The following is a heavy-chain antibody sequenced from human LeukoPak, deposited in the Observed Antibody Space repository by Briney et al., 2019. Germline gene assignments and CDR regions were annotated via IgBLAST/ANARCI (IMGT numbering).Heavy chain of an antibody. Sequence: NAGGSLRLSCAASGFTFSTYSVNWVRQAPGKGLEWVSSISSSTNYIYYADSVKGRFTISRDNAKNSLYLQMNSLRAEDTAVYFCARATWDPNYYYYMDVWGKGTTVTISS. D-gene: IGHD1-26*01. V-gene: IGHV3-21*01. CDR1: GFTFSTYS. J-gene: IGHJ6*03. CDR2: ISSSTNYI. CDR3: ARATWDPNYYYYMDV.